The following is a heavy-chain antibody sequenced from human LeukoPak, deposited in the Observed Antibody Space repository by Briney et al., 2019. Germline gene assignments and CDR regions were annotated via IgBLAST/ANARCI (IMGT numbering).Heavy chain of an antibody. Sequence: SETLSLTCAVYGGSFSGYYWSWIRQPPGKGLEWIGEINHSGSTNYNPSLKSRVTISVDTSKNQFSLRLSSVTAADTAVYYCARGYWYLVYWGQGTLVTVSP. V-gene: IGHV4-34*01. CDR3: ARGYWYLVY. J-gene: IGHJ4*02. D-gene: IGHD2-8*02. CDR2: INHSGST. CDR1: GGSFSGYY.